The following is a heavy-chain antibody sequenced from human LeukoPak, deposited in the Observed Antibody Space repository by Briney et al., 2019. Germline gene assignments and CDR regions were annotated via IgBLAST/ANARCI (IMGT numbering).Heavy chain of an antibody. D-gene: IGHD6-19*01. J-gene: IGHJ5*02. CDR1: GGFFSGYY. V-gene: IGHV4-34*01. CDR2: INHSGST. Sequence: SETLSLTCAAYGGFFSGYYCSCIRQPPGKGLEWIGEINHSGSTNYNPSLKSRVTISVDTSKNQFSLELTSVTAADMAVYNCARCGLYFRTSSCIPDWFDPWGQGTLVTVSS. CDR3: ARCGLYFRTSSCIPDWFDP.